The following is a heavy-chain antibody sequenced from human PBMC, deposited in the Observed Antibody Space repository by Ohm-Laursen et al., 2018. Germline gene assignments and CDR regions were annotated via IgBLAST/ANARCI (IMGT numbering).Heavy chain of an antibody. CDR1: GFTFSSYG. V-gene: IGHV3-30*18. Sequence: SLRLSCTASGFTFSSYGMHWVRQAPGKGLEWVAVISYDGSNKYYAGSVKGRFTISRDNSKNTLYLQMNSLRAEDTAVYYCAKLTFGGNHSEAFDIWGQGTMVTVSS. D-gene: IGHD3-16*01. J-gene: IGHJ3*02. CDR2: ISYDGSNK. CDR3: AKLTFGGNHSEAFDI.